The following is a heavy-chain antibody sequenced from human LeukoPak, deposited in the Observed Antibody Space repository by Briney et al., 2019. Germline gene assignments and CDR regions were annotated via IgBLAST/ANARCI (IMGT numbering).Heavy chain of an antibody. V-gene: IGHV5-51*01. J-gene: IGHJ4*02. CDR1: GYSFTSYW. Sequence: GESLKISCEASGYSFTSYWIGWVRQMPGRGLEWMGIIYPGDSDTRYSPSFQGQVTISAVQSINTAYLQWSSLKASDTAMYYCARWSSWYASQQYYFDYWGQGTLVTVPS. CDR3: ARWSSWYASQQYYFDY. CDR2: IYPGDSDT. D-gene: IGHD6-13*01.